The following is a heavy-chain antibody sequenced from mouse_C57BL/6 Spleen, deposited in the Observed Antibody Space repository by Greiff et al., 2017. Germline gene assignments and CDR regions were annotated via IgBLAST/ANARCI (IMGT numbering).Heavy chain of an antibody. D-gene: IGHD2-5*01. CDR1: GYTFTSYW. V-gene: IGHV1-59*01. CDR2: IDPSDSYT. J-gene: IGHJ2*01. Sequence: QVQLQQPGAELVRPGTSVKLSCKASGYTFTSYWMHWVKQRPGQGLEWIGVIDPSDSYTNYNQKFKGKATLTVDTSSSTAYMQLSSLTSEDSAVYYCARWMSNYYFDYWGQGTTLTVSS. CDR3: ARWMSNYYFDY.